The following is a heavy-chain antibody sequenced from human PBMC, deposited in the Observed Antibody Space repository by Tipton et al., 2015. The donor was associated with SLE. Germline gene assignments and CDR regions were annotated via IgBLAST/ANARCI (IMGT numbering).Heavy chain of an antibody. CDR1: GDSVSSYY. CDR2: IYYSGTT. Sequence: TLSLTCTVSGDSVSSYYWSWIRQPPGKGLEWIGYIYYSGTTNYSPSLRSRVTMSVDTSKNQCSLKLSSVTAADTAVYYCARDRVSGPLYLRYFDLWGRGTLVTVSS. CDR3: ARDRVSGPLYLRYFDL. J-gene: IGHJ2*01. V-gene: IGHV4-59*02. D-gene: IGHD3-10*01.